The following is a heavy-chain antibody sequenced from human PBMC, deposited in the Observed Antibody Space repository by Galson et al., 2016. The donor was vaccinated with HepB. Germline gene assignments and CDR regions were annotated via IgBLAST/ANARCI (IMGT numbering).Heavy chain of an antibody. V-gene: IGHV3-74*01. Sequence: SLRLSCAASGFTFDNYAMHWVRQAPGKGLVWVSRINSDGSSRNYADSVKGRFTISRDNAESTLYLQMNSLRVEDTALYYCAVSMGGAFDWYDYLDYWGQETLVAVTS. D-gene: IGHD3-9*01. CDR1: GFTFDNYA. J-gene: IGHJ4*02. CDR2: INSDGSSR. CDR3: AVSMGGAFDWYDYLDY.